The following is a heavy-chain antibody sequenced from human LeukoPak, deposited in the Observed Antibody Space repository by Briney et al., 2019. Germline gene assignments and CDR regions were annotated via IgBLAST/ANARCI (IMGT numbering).Heavy chain of an antibody. J-gene: IGHJ5*02. CDR3: ARHYTKGHTIFGVVTFDP. D-gene: IGHD3-3*01. CDR2: IYYSGST. V-gene: IGHV4-39*01. Sequence: KPSETLSLTCTVSGGSISSSSYYWGWIRQPPGKGLEWIGSIYYSGSTYYNPSLKSRVTISVDTSKNQFSLKLSSVTAADTAVYYCARHYTKGHTIFGVVTFDPWGQGTLVTVSS. CDR1: GGSISSSSYY.